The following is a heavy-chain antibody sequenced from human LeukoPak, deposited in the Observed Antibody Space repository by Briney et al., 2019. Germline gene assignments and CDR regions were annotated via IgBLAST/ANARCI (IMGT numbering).Heavy chain of an antibody. V-gene: IGHV4-31*03. CDR3: ARDQGYSYGSFDY. CDR1: GGSISSGGYY. Sequence: SETLSLTCTVSGGSISSGGYYWSWIRQHPGKGLEWIGDIYHSGTTYYNPSLKSRVTISVDKSMNQFSLKVTSVTAADTAVYYCARDQGYSYGSFDYWDQGTLVTVSS. CDR2: IYHSGTT. D-gene: IGHD5-18*01. J-gene: IGHJ4*02.